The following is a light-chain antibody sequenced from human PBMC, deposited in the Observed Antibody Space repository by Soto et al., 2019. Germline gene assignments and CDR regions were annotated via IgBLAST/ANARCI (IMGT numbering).Light chain of an antibody. V-gene: IGKV3-11*01. CDR3: QQRSNWPPV. J-gene: IGKJ4*01. CDR2: AAS. Sequence: EIVLTQSPATLSLSPGERATLSCRASQSVSSYLAWYQQKPGQAPRLLIYAASNRATGIPARFSGSGSGTDFTLTSSSLAPEHFAVYYCQQRSNWPPVFGGGTKVEIK. CDR1: QSVSSY.